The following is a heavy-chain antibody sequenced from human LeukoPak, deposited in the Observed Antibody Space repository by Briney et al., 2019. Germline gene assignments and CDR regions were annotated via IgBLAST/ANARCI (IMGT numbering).Heavy chain of an antibody. V-gene: IGHV3-23*01. Sequence: GGSLRLSCAASGFTFSSYAMSWVRQAPGKGLEGVSDINGSGGSTYYADSVKGRFTISRDNFKNTLYLQMNSLRAEDTAVYYCAKKYNTGLDPWGQGTLVTVSS. J-gene: IGHJ5*02. D-gene: IGHD1-14*01. CDR2: INGSGGST. CDR3: AKKYNTGLDP. CDR1: GFTFSSYA.